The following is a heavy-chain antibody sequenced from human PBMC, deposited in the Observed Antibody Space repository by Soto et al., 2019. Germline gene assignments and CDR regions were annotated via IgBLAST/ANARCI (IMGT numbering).Heavy chain of an antibody. Sequence: QVQLVQSGAEVKKPGSSVKVSCKASGGTFSSYAISWVRQAPGQGLEWMGGIIPIFGTANYAQKFQGRGTITADESTSTAYMELRSLRSEDTAVYYCARSIWGSSSGVYYYYGMDVWGQGTTVTVSS. D-gene: IGHD6-6*01. V-gene: IGHV1-69*01. CDR1: GGTFSSYA. J-gene: IGHJ6*02. CDR2: IIPIFGTA. CDR3: ARSIWGSSSGVYYYYGMDV.